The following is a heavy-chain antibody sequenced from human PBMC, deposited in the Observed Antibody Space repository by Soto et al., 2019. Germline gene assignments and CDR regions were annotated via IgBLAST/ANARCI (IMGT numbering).Heavy chain of an antibody. CDR3: ARDWGHYYGSGSFPSPHPSDI. J-gene: IGHJ4*02. Sequence: QVQLVQSGAEVKKPGASVKVSCKASGYTFTDYYLHWVRQAPGQGLEWMGWINPNSGGTHYAQKFQGWVNMTRDTSITTAYMELNRLTSDDTAVYYCARDWGHYYGSGSFPSPHPSDIWGQGTLVTVSS. CDR2: INPNSGGT. V-gene: IGHV1-2*04. CDR1: GYTFTDYY. D-gene: IGHD3-10*01.